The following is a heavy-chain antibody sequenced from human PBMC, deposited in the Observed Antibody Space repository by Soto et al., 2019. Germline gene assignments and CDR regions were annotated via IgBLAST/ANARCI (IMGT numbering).Heavy chain of an antibody. Sequence: QVPLVQSGAEVKKPGSSVKVSCKASGGTFSSYAISWVRQAPGQGLEWMGGIIPISGTANYAQKFQGRVTITADESTSTAELELSSLRSEDTAVYYCASGIVVLPAQNCDYWGQGALVTVST. D-gene: IGHD2-2*01. J-gene: IGHJ4*02. CDR2: IIPISGTA. V-gene: IGHV1-69*01. CDR1: GGTFSSYA. CDR3: ASGIVVLPAQNCDY.